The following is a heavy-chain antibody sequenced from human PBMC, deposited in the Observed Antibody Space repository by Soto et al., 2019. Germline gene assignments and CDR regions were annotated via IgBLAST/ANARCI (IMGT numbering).Heavy chain of an antibody. D-gene: IGHD3-16*01. CDR3: ARGAYYELIWNYYYMDV. J-gene: IGHJ6*03. CDR2: MYYSGST. CDR1: GGSISGHY. Sequence: QVQLQESGPGLVKPSETLSLSCSVSGGSISGHYWSWVRQTPGKGLDWIGYMYYSGSTNYNPSLRSRVTISVDTSKNHFSLRLTSVTAADTAVYYCARGAYYELIWNYYYMDVWGKGTTVTVSS. V-gene: IGHV4-59*08.